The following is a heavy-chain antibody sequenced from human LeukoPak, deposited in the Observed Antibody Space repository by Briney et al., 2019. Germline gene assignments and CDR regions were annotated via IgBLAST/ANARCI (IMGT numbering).Heavy chain of an antibody. V-gene: IGHV3-30*14. D-gene: IGHD5-12*01. CDR2: ISYDGSNK. CDR1: GFTFSSYA. Sequence: GGSLRLSCAASGFTFSSYAMHWVRQAPGKGLEWVAVISYDGSNKYYADSVKGRFTISRDKSKNTVYLQMNSLRAEDAAVYYCANGKSEDNSGWPRGTFWGQGTLVTVSS. J-gene: IGHJ4*02. CDR3: ANGKSEDNSGWPRGTF.